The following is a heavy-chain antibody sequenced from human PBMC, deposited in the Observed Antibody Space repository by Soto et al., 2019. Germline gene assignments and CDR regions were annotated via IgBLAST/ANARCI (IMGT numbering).Heavy chain of an antibody. J-gene: IGHJ6*02. D-gene: IGHD4-17*01. V-gene: IGHV5-10-1*01. CDR1: GYSFTSYW. CDR2: IDPSDSYT. CDR3: ARPSSTTVTTLSYYYYGMDV. Sequence: GESLKISCKGSGYSFTSYWISWVRQMPGKGLEGMGRIDPSDSYTNYSPSFQGHVTISADKSISTAYLQWSSLKASDTAMYYCARPSSTTVTTLSYYYYGMDVWGQGTTVTVS.